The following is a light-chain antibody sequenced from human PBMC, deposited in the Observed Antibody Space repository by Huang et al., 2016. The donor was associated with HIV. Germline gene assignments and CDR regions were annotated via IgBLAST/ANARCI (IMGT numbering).Light chain of an antibody. CDR1: AGVSNN. CDR2: GAT. J-gene: IGKJ1*01. CDR3: QQYNNWPPWT. V-gene: IGKV3D-15*01. Sequence: IVMTQSPATLSVSPGERATLSGRASAGVSNNVAWYQQRPGQTPRLLSHGATTRHTGIPAKCSGRGSGTEFTLTITSLQPEDSAVYYCQQYNNWPPWTFGPGTQVEI.